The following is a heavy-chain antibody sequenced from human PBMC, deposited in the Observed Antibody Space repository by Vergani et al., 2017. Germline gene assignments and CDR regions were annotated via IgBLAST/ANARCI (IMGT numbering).Heavy chain of an antibody. CDR1: GFTFSSYG. CDR2: VWYDGSNK. D-gene: IGHD2-15*01. J-gene: IGHJ1*01. CDR3: ARISGGSAPYLHY. V-gene: IGHV3-33*01. Sequence: QVQLVESGGGVVQPGRSLRLSCAASGFTFSSYGMHWVRQVPGKGLEWVAVVWYDGSNKYYGDSVKGRFTISRDNAKTTLYLQMNSLRDEDRGVYYCARISGGSAPYLHYWGQGTLVTVAS.